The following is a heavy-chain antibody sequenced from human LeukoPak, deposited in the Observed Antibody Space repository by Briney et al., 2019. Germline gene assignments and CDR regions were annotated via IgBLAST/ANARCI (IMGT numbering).Heavy chain of an antibody. J-gene: IGHJ1*01. CDR1: GFIFSGYA. V-gene: IGHV3-23*01. CDR2: ISGSGDGT. D-gene: IGHD2-2*01. CDR3: AYSYQGLQH. Sequence: GGSLRLSCVASGFIFSGYAMSWVRQAPGKGLEWVSAISGSGDGTYYADSVKGRFTISRDNSKNTLYLQMNSLRADDTAVYYCAYSYQGLQHRGQGTLVTVSS.